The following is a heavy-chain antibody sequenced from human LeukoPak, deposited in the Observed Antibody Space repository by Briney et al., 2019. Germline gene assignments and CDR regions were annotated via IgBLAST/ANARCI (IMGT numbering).Heavy chain of an antibody. Sequence: GGSLRLSCAASGFSFSSHGMSWVRQAPGKGLEWVSFISGSSGSTNYADSVKGRFTMSRDPSKNTLYLEMNSLRDDDTAAYYCAKGRGSTSIYEYWGQGTLVTVSS. V-gene: IGHV3-23*01. D-gene: IGHD2-2*01. CDR1: GFSFSSHG. CDR2: ISGSSGST. J-gene: IGHJ4*02. CDR3: AKGRGSTSIYEY.